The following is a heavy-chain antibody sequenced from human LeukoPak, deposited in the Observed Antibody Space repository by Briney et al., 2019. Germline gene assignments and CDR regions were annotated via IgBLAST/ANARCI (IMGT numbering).Heavy chain of an antibody. CDR2: ISWDGGST. CDR1: GFTFDDYT. CDR3: AKVAVAGLNYFDY. V-gene: IGHV3-43*01. D-gene: IGHD6-19*01. Sequence: PGGSLRLSCAASGFTFDDYTMHWVRQAPGKGLEWVSLISWDGGSTYYADSVKGRFTISRDNSKNSLYLQMNSLRTEGTALYYCAKVAVAGLNYFDYWGQGTLVTVSS. J-gene: IGHJ4*02.